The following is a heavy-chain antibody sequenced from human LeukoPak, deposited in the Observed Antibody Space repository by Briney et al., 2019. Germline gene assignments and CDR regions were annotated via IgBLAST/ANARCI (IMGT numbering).Heavy chain of an antibody. CDR2: IYYSGST. CDR1: GGSISSYY. J-gene: IGHJ4*02. Sequence: SETLSLTCTGSGGSISSYYWSWIRQPPGKGLEWIGYIYYSGSTNYNPSLKSRVTISVDTSKNQFSLKLSSVTAADTAVYYCASTTLATQKKGSGDYWGQGTLVTVSS. CDR3: ASTTLATQKKGSGDY. V-gene: IGHV4-59*08. D-gene: IGHD2-15*01.